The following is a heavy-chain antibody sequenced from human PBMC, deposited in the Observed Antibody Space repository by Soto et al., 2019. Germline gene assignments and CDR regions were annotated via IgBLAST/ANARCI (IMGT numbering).Heavy chain of an antibody. Sequence: TLSLTCTVSGGSISSGGYYWSWIRQHPGKGLEWIGYIYYSGSTYYNPSLKSRVTISVDTSKNQFSLKLSSVTAADTAVYYGARDPSGDAFDIWRQGTMVTVSS. V-gene: IGHV4-31*03. CDR2: IYYSGST. CDR3: ARDPSGDAFDI. J-gene: IGHJ3*02. CDR1: GGSISSGGYY.